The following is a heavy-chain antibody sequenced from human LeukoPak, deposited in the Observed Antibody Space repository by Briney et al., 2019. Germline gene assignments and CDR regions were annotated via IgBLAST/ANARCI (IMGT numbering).Heavy chain of an antibody. Sequence: GGSLRLSCADSGFTFSSYWMHWVRQVPGKGLVWVSRVNRDGRSITYADSVKGRFTISRDNAKNTLYLQMNSLRAEDTAVYYCARDSTGYSSGWYSFDYWGVGTPVTVSS. CDR2: VNRDGRSI. D-gene: IGHD6-19*01. CDR1: GFTFSSYW. V-gene: IGHV3-74*01. J-gene: IGHJ4*02. CDR3: ARDSTGYSSGWYSFDY.